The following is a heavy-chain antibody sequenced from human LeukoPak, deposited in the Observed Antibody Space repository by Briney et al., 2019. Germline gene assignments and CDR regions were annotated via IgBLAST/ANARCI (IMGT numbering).Heavy chain of an antibody. Sequence: GASVKVSCKTSGYSFTDYYMHWVRQAPGQALEWMGWINPNSGGTSSAQKFQGRVTMTRDPSITTVYMEVSWLTSDDTAIYYCARADRLHGGPYLIGPWGQGTLVTVSS. V-gene: IGHV1-2*02. D-gene: IGHD2-21*01. CDR1: GYSFTDYY. J-gene: IGHJ5*02. CDR3: ARADRLHGGPYLIGP. CDR2: INPNSGGT.